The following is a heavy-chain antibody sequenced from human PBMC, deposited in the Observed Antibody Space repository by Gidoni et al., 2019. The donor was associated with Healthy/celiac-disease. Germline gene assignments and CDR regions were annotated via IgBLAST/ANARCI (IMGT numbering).Heavy chain of an antibody. J-gene: IGHJ6*02. D-gene: IGHD3-10*01. Sequence: QLQLQESGPGLVKPSETLSLTCTVSGGSISSSSYYWGWIRQPPGKGLAWIGSIYYSGSTYYNPSLKSRVTISVDTSKNQFSLKLSSVTAADTAVYYCARHGYYYGSGGYGMDVWGQGTTVTVSS. CDR3: ARHGYYYGSGGYGMDV. CDR2: IYYSGST. V-gene: IGHV4-39*01. CDR1: GGSISSSSYY.